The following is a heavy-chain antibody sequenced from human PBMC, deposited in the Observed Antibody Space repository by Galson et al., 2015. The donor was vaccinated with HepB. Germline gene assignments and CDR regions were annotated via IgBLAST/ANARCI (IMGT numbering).Heavy chain of an antibody. J-gene: IGHJ5*02. CDR2: VFYSGTT. D-gene: IGHD3-10*01. CDR1: GGSIRDNNYS. Sequence: LSLTCSVSGGSIRDNNYSWGWIRQPPGKGLEWIGSVFYSGTTYYNPSLNSRITISVDTSKNQFSLQLTSVTAADTAVYYCDGEKVLWFGQLSGEFDPWGLGTLVTVSS. V-gene: IGHV4-39*01. CDR3: DGEKVLWFGQLSGEFDP.